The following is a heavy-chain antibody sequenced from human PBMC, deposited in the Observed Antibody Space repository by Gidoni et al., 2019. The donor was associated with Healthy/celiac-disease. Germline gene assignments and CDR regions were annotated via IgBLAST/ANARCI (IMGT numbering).Heavy chain of an antibody. D-gene: IGHD6-19*01. V-gene: IGHV3-48*03. CDR3: ARVSMAGTYFDY. CDR2: ISRSGSTI. CDR1: GFTFSSYE. J-gene: IGHJ4*02. Sequence: EVQLVESGGGLVQPGGSLRLSCAASGFTFSSYEMNWVRQAPGKGLEWVSYISRSGSTIYYADSVKGRFNISRDNAKNSLYLQMNSLRAEDTAVYYCARVSMAGTYFDYWGQGTLVTVSS.